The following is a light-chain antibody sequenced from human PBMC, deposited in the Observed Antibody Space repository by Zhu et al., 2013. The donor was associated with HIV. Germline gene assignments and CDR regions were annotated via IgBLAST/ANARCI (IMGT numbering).Light chain of an antibody. CDR2: DAS. V-gene: IGKV3-11*01. CDR3: QQRDNWPIT. J-gene: IGKJ5*01. Sequence: EIVLTQSPATLSLSPGDRATLSCRASQSVSSHLAWYQHKPGQAPRLLIYDASNRATGIPARFSGSGSGTDFTLTISSLEPEDFALYYCQQRDNWPITFGQGTRLEIK. CDR1: QSVSSH.